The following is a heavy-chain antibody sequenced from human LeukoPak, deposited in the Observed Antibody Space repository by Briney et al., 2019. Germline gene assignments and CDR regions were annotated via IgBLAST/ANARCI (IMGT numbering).Heavy chain of an antibody. J-gene: IGHJ3*02. CDR2: ISSSSSYI. V-gene: IGHV3-21*01. Sequence: PGGSLRLSCAASGFTFSSYSMNWVRQAPGKGLEWVSSISSSSSYIYYADSVKGRFTISRDNAKNSLYLQMNSLRAEDTAVYYCARQPVAGTNAFDIWGQGTMVTVSS. CDR3: ARQPVAGTNAFDI. CDR1: GFTFSSYS. D-gene: IGHD6-19*01.